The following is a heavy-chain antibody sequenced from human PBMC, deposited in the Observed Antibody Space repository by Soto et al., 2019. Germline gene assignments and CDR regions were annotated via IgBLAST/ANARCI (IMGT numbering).Heavy chain of an antibody. J-gene: IGHJ4*02. CDR2: ISTSSSII. V-gene: IGHV3-48*01. CDR1: GFSFSSYG. Sequence: GGSLRLSCAASGFSFSSYGMNWVRQAPGKGLEWVSYISTSSSIIYYADSVKGRFTISRDNAKNSLYLQMNSLRAEDTAVYYCARESGTVTTSYFDCWGQGTLVTVSS. CDR3: ARESGTVTTSYFDC. D-gene: IGHD4-17*01.